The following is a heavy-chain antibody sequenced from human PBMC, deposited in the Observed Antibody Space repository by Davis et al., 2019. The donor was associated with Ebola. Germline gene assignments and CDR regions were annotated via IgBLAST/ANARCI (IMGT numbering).Heavy chain of an antibody. CDR3: AREGGQAGFDY. CDR1: GFIFNNYA. Sequence: GGSLRLSCAASGFIFNNYAMTWVRQAPGRGLEWVSTTSSGGSTTYYADSVKGRFTISRENAKNSLYLQMNSLRAGDTAVYYCAREGGQAGFDYWGQGTLVTVSS. CDR2: TSSGGSTT. D-gene: IGHD3-16*01. J-gene: IGHJ4*02. V-gene: IGHV3-23*01.